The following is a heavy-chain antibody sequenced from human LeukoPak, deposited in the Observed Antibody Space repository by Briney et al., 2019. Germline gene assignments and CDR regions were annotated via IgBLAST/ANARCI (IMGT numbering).Heavy chain of an antibody. V-gene: IGHV1-2*02. CDR2: INPNSGGT. D-gene: IGHD3-9*01. CDR3: ARTLRYFDWLANPNWFDP. J-gene: IGHJ5*02. CDR1: GYTFTGYY. Sequence: ASVKVSCKASGYTFTGYYMHWVRQAPGQGLEWMGWINPNSGGTNYAQKFQGRVTMTRDTSNSTAYMELSRLRSDDTAVYYCARTLRYFDWLANPNWFDPWGQGTLVTVSS.